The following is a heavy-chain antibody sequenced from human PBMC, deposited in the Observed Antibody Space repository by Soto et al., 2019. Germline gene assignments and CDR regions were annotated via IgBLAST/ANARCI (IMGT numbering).Heavy chain of an antibody. CDR1: GYSFTSYW. Sequence: GESLKISCKGSGYSFTSYWISWVRQMPGKGLEWMGRIDPSDSYTNYSPSFQGHVTISADKSISTAYLQWSSLKASDTAMYYCARPGDTAMVNFYYYYGMDVWGQGTTVTVSS. D-gene: IGHD5-18*01. CDR3: ARPGDTAMVNFYYYYGMDV. J-gene: IGHJ6*02. CDR2: IDPSDSYT. V-gene: IGHV5-10-1*01.